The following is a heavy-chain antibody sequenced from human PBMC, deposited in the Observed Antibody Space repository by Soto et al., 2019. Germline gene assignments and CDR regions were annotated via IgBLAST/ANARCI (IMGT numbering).Heavy chain of an antibody. V-gene: IGHV3-48*02. D-gene: IGHD3-10*01. CDR3: AREGARYYGSGSYDGY. CDR1: GFTFSSYS. Sequence: GGSLRLSCAASGFTFSSYSMNWVRQAPGKGLEWVSYISSSSSTIYYADSVKGRFTISRDNAKNSLYLQMNSLRDEDTAVYYCAREGARYYGSGSYDGYWGQGTLVTVSS. J-gene: IGHJ4*02. CDR2: ISSSSSTI.